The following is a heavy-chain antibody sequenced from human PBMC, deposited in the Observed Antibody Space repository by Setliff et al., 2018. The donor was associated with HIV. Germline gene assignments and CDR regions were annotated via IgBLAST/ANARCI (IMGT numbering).Heavy chain of an antibody. V-gene: IGHV4-61*09. J-gene: IGHJ5*02. CDR2: VYVGGTV. CDR3: ARGRTIGVSAVFFDP. D-gene: IGHD3-3*01. CDR1: GGSMSSGSYS. Sequence: SETLSLTCTVSGGSMSSGSYSWTWLRQPAGKEPVLIGHVYVGGTVIYNPSLASRLTISIVPSKNQFSLDLRSVTAADTAKYYCARGRTIGVSAVFFDPWGQGTPVTVSS.